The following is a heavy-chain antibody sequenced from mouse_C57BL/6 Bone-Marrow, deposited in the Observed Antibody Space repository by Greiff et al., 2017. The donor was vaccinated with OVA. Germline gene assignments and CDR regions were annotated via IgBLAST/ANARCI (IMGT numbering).Heavy chain of an antibody. CDR3: AREVYGNLYAMDY. CDR2: INYDGSST. D-gene: IGHD2-1*01. CDR1: GFTFSDYY. J-gene: IGHJ4*01. V-gene: IGHV5-16*01. Sequence: EVKLMESEGGLVQPGSSMKLSCTASGFTFSDYYMAWVRQVPEKGLEWVANINYDGSSTYYLDSLKSRFIISRDNAKNILYLQMSSLKSEDTATDYCAREVYGNLYAMDYWGQGTSVTVSS.